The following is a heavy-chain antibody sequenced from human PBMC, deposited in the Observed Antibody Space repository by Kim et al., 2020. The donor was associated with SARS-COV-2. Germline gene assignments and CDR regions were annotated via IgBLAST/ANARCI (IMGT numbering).Heavy chain of an antibody. D-gene: IGHD2-15*01. V-gene: IGHV3-23*01. CDR2: ISGSGGST. J-gene: IGHJ4*02. CDR1: GFTFSSYA. Sequence: GGSLRLSCAASGFTFSSYAMSWVRQAPGKGLEWGSAISGSGGSTYYADSVKGRFTISRDNSKNTLFLQMNSLRAEDTAVYYCAKPLGYCSGGSCYSVSDYWGQGTLVTVSS. CDR3: AKPLGYCSGGSCYSVSDY.